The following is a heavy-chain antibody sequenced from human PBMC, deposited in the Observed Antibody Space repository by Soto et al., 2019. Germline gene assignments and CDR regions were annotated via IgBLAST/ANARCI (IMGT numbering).Heavy chain of an antibody. CDR1: GGTFSSYA. V-gene: IGHV1-69*13. D-gene: IGHD3-22*01. Sequence: SVKVSCKASGGTFSSYAISWVRQAPGQGLEWMGGIIPIFGTANYAQKFQGRVTITADESTSTAYMELSSLRSEDTAVYYCARTTGIMDYYDSSGYPPPSFDYWGQGTLVTVSS. CDR2: IIPIFGTA. CDR3: ARTTGIMDYYDSSGYPPPSFDY. J-gene: IGHJ4*02.